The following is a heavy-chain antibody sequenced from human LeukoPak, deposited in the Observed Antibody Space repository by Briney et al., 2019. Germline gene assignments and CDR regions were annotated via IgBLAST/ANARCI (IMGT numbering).Heavy chain of an antibody. J-gene: IGHJ4*02. V-gene: IGHV3-11*06. CDR2: ISPDGSYT. CDR3: ASLGYNSWYAFDY. D-gene: IGHD6-13*01. CDR1: GFVFSDFY. Sequence: GGSLRLSCAGSGFVFSDFYINWIRHSPGKGLEWLAYISPDGSYTTYGDSVKGRFVISRDNAKNSVSLQMNSLRVEDTAVYYCASLGYNSWYAFDYWGQGTLVTVSS.